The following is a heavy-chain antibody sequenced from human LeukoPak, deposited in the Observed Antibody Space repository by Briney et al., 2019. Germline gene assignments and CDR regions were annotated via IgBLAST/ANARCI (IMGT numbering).Heavy chain of an antibody. D-gene: IGHD6-6*01. CDR3: ARDRNSGSSLAI. CDR2: IYPYSGDT. J-gene: IGHJ3*02. V-gene: IGHV1-2*02. CDR1: GYTVTGYY. Sequence: GASVKVSCKASGYTVTGYYIHGVRQAAGQGLEGMGWIYPYSGDTHYAQNFQGRVTMTRNTSISTAYMELSSLESDDPAVYYCARDRNSGSSLAIWGQGTMLTVPS.